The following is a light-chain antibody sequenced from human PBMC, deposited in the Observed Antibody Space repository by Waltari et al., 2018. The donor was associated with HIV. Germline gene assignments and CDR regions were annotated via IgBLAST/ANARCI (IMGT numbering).Light chain of an antibody. J-gene: IGLJ3*02. CDR3: QAWDSGTVV. Sequence: SYEVTQPPSVSVSPGQTASITCHGDSLGEKYTSWYQQRPGQSPVLVIYQDNYRPSGIPDRFSGSNSGNTATLTISGTQSMDEADYYCQAWDSGTVVFGGGTKLTVL. CDR2: QDN. CDR1: SLGEKY. V-gene: IGLV3-1*01.